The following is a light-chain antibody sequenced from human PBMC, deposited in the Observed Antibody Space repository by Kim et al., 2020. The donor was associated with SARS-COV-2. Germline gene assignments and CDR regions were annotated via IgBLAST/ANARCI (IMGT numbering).Light chain of an antibody. CDR1: SLRSYY. Sequence: SSELTQDPAVSVALGQTVRITCQGDSLRSYYATWYQQKPGQAPILVIYGKNNRPSGIPDRFSGSTSGNTASLTITGTQAGDEAEYYCNSRDSNDNVAFGG. CDR2: GKN. J-gene: IGLJ2*01. CDR3: NSRDSNDNVA. V-gene: IGLV3-19*01.